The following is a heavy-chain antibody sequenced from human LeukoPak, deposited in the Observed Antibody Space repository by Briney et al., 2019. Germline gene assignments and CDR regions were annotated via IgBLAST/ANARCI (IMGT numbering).Heavy chain of an antibody. CDR2: INPNSGGT. J-gene: IGHJ1*01. V-gene: IGHV1-2*02. Sequence: GASVKVSCKASGYTFTSYYMHWVRQAPGQGLEWMGWINPNSGGTNYAQKFQGRVTMTRDTSISTAYMELSRLRSDDTAVYCCARRRNCSSTSCYRYFQHWGQGTLVTVSS. CDR3: ARRRNCSSTSCYRYFQH. D-gene: IGHD2-2*02. CDR1: GYTFTSYY.